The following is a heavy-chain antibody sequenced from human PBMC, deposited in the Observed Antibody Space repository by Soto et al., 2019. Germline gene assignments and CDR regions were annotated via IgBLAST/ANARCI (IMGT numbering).Heavy chain of an antibody. CDR2: ILSNDGK. Sequence: QVTLKEAGPVLVKPTETLTLTCTVSGFSISNPRMGVAWIRQPPGKALEWLAHILSNDGKSYNTSLNSRLTISTDPSKSQVVPTMPNMDPVATATYCCARIQPPASYFYYMEVWCKGTRVSGSS. J-gene: IGHJ6*03. CDR3: ARIQPPASYFYYMEV. V-gene: IGHV2-26*01. CDR1: GFSISNPRMG.